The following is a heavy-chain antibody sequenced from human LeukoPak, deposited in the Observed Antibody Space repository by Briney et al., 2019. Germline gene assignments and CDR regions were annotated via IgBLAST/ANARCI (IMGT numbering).Heavy chain of an antibody. J-gene: IGHJ4*02. CDR2: IYHSGST. D-gene: IGHD6-6*01. CDR3: ARMGIAARPVDY. Sequence: SETLSLTCTVSGFSISRDYWSWIRQPPGKGLEWIGYIYHSGSTYYNPSLKSRVTISVDRSKNQFSLKLSSVTAADTAVYYCARMGIAARPVDYWGQGTLVTVSS. V-gene: IGHV4-59*12. CDR1: GFSISRDY.